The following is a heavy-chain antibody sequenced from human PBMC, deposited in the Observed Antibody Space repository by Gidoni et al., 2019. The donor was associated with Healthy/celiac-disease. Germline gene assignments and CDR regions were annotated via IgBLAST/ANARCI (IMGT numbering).Heavy chain of an antibody. CDR1: GFTVSSNY. CDR3: ARDVSSSGWYYFDY. CDR2: IYSGGST. D-gene: IGHD6-19*01. Sequence: EVQLVESGGGLVQPGGSLRLSCAASGFTVSSNYMSWVRQAPGKGLEWVSVIYSGGSTYYADSVKGRFTISRDNSKNTLYLQMNSLRAEDTAVYYCARDVSSSGWYYFDYWGQGTLVTVSS. J-gene: IGHJ4*02. V-gene: IGHV3-66*01.